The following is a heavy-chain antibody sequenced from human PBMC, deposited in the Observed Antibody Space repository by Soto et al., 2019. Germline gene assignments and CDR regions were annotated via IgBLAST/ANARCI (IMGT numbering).Heavy chain of an antibody. CDR1: GFTFSSYG. CDR3: AKEATGTTSQN. J-gene: IGHJ4*02. D-gene: IGHD1-7*01. V-gene: IGHV3-30*18. CDR2: ISYDGSNK. Sequence: PGGSLRLSCAASGFTFSSYGMHWVRQAPGKGLEWVAVISYDGSNKYYADSVKGRFTISRDNSKNTLYLQMNSLRAEDTAVYYCAKEATGTTSQNWGQGT.